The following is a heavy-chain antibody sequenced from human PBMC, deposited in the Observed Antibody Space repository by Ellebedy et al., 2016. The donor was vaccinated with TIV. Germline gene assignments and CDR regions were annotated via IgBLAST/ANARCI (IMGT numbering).Heavy chain of an antibody. D-gene: IGHD3-3*01. CDR2: INPSGGST. Sequence: ASVKVSCXASGYTFTSYYMHWVRQAPGQGLEWMGIINPSGGSTSYAQKFQGRVTMTRDTSTSTVYMELSSLRSDDTAVYYCARAPDFWSGDYKGSWLDPWGQGTLVTVSS. CDR3: ARAPDFWSGDYKGSWLDP. CDR1: GYTFTSYY. J-gene: IGHJ5*02. V-gene: IGHV1-46*01.